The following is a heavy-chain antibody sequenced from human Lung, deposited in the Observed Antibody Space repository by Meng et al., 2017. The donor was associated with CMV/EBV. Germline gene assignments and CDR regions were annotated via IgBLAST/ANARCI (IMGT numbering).Heavy chain of an antibody. V-gene: IGHV1-2*02. CDR2: INPNSGGT. CDR1: GYTFTGYY. J-gene: IGHJ6*02. CDR3: AGDGLALTQQLVPYGMDV. D-gene: IGHD6-13*01. Sequence: SVKVSXKASGYTFTGYYMHWVRQAPGQGLEWMGWINPNSGGTNYAQKFQGRVTMTRDTSISTAYMELSRVKSDDTAVYYCAGDGLALTQQLVPYGMDVWGQGTTVTVSS.